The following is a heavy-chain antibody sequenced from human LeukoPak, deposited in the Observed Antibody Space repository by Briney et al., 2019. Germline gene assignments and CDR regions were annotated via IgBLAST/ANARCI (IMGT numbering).Heavy chain of an antibody. CDR1: GPSFSDNTYY. D-gene: IGHD3-10*01. Sequence: SSETLSLTCSVSGPSFSDNTYYWAWIRQPPGKGLEWIGSVSSSGTTYYTPSLKSQVSISKDTSSNQFSLKLNSVTAADTAIYYCVRHSGVIWSGGHYFDSWGQGTLVTVSS. CDR3: VRHSGVIWSGGHYFDS. J-gene: IGHJ4*02. CDR2: VSSSGTT. V-gene: IGHV4-39*01.